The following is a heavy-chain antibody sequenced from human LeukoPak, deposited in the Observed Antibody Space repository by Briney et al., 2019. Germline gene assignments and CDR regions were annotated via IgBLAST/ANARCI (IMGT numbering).Heavy chain of an antibody. V-gene: IGHV1-2*02. CDR2: INPNSGGT. CDR1: GYTFTGYY. D-gene: IGHD3-22*01. J-gene: IGHJ4*02. Sequence: GASVKVSCKASGYTFTGYYMHWVRQAPGQGLEWMGWINPNSGGTNYAQKFQGRVTMTRDTSISTAYMELSRLRSDDTAVYYCARAPRGLLYYDSSGYYLFDYWGQGTLVTVSS. CDR3: ARAPRGLLYYDSSGYYLFDY.